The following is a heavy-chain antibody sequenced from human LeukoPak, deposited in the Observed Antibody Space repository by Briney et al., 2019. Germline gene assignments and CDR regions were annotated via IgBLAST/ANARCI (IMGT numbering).Heavy chain of an antibody. CDR3: ARADLLRYYYGMDV. V-gene: IGHV3-53*01. J-gene: IGHJ6*04. CDR1: GFTVSSNY. CDR2: IYSGGST. D-gene: IGHD2-21*01. Sequence: GGSLRLSCAASGFTVSSNYMSWVRQAPGKGLEWVSVIYSGGSTYYADSVKGRFTISRDNSKNTLYLQMNSLRAEDTAVYYCARADLLRYYYGMDVWGKGTTVTVSS.